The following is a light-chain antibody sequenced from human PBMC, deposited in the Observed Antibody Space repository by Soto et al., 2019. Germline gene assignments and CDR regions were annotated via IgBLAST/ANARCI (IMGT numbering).Light chain of an antibody. CDR1: NIGSKS. CDR2: YDS. CDR3: QVWDSSSDHVV. Sequence: SYELTQPPSVSVAPGKTARITCGGTNIGSKSVHWYQQKPGQAPVLVIYYDSDRPSGIPERFSGSNSGNTATLTLSRVEAGDEADSYCQVWDSSSDHVVFGGGTKVTVL. V-gene: IGLV3-21*04. J-gene: IGLJ2*01.